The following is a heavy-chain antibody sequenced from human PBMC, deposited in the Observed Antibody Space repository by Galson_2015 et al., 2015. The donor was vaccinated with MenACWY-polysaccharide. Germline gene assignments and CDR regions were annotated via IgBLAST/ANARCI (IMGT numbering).Heavy chain of an antibody. J-gene: IGHJ4*02. V-gene: IGHV5-51*01. CDR2: IYPGDSDT. CDR1: GYTFTTYW. D-gene: IGHD2-15*01. Sequence: QSGAEVKKPGESLKISCKGSGYTFTTYWIAWVRQMPGKGLEWMGVIYPGDSDTRYSPSFQGQATISADKSITTAYLQWSSLGASDTAMYYCARRGYCSGGSCYSREFDYWGQGALVTVSS. CDR3: ARRGYCSGGSCYSREFDY.